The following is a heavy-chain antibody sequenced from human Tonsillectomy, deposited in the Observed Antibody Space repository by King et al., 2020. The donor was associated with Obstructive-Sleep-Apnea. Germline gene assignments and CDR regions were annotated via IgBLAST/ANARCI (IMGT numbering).Heavy chain of an antibody. J-gene: IGHJ4*02. V-gene: IGHV3-7*01. CDR1: GITIRTYL. CDR2: INEDGSEK. Sequence: VQLVESGGGLVQPGGSLRLSCAASGITIRTYLMSWVRQAPGKGLEWWAHINEDGSEKYYVDSVMGRFTISRDNAKNSLYLQMNSLRAEDTAVYYCARFDSWGQGTLVTVSS. CDR3: ARFDS.